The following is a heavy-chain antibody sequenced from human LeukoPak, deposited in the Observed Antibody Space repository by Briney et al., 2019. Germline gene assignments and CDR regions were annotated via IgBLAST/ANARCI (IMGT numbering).Heavy chain of an antibody. J-gene: IGHJ4*02. CDR2: INPNSGGT. V-gene: IGHV1-2*02. CDR3: ARGVYYDSRGYCFDY. D-gene: IGHD3-22*01. CDR1: GYTFTGYY. Sequence: ASVKVSCKASGYTFTGYYMYWVRQAPGQGLGWMGWINPNSGGTNYAQKFQGRVTMTRDTSISTGYMELSRLRADDTAVYHCARGVYYDSRGYCFDYWGQGTLVTVSS.